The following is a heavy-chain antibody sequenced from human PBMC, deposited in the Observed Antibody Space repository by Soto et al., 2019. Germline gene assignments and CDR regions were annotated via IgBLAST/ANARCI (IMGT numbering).Heavy chain of an antibody. CDR1: GDSITSGDNY. CDR3: ARQVYGDYLGGNWFDP. CDR2: IYHSGHT. J-gene: IGHJ5*02. V-gene: IGHV4-30-4*01. D-gene: IGHD4-17*01. Sequence: PSETLSLTCTVSGDSITSGDNYWSWIRQPPGKGLEWIGYIYHSGHTYYNPSLKSRLSISVDTSKNHFSLKMKSVTVADTALYFCARQVYGDYLGGNWFDPWGQGALVTVSS.